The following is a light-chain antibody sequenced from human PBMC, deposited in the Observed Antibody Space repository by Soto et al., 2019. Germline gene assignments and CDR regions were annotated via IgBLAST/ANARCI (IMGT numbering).Light chain of an antibody. V-gene: IGKV1-5*03. CDR2: KAS. CDR3: QQYSTYSRA. Sequence: DIQMTQSPSTLSASVGDRVTITCRASQSISTWLAWYQQKPGKAPKLLIYKASTLQSGVPSSFSGSGSGTEFTLTISSLQPDDLATYYCQQYSTYSRAFGQGTKVEIK. J-gene: IGKJ1*01. CDR1: QSISTW.